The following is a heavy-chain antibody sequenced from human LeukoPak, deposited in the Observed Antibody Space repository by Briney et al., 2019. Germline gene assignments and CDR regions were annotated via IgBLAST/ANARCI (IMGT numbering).Heavy chain of an antibody. CDR3: GRAEWVIRD. J-gene: IGHJ4*02. D-gene: IGHD6-19*01. Sequence: GGSLRPSCCASGFTFSSQWMRWGRQAPGKGLEWVANINQDGSAKYYVDSVKGRFTISRDNAKNSLYLQMNSLRVEDTSIYYCGRAEWVIRDWGQGTLVTVSS. CDR1: GFTFSSQW. V-gene: IGHV3-7*01. CDR2: INQDGSAK.